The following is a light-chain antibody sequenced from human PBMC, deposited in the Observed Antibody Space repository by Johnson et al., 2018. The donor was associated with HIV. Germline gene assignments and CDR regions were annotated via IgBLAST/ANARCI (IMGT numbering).Light chain of an antibody. CDR2: DNN. V-gene: IGLV1-51*01. CDR3: GTWDSSLNAYV. CDR1: SSNIGNNY. J-gene: IGLJ1*01. Sequence: QSVLTQPPSVSAAAGQKVTISCSGSSSNIGNNYVYWYQQFPGTVPKLLIYDNNKRPSGIPDRVSGSKSGTSATLGITGLQTGDEADYYCGTWDSSLNAYVFGTGTKVTVL.